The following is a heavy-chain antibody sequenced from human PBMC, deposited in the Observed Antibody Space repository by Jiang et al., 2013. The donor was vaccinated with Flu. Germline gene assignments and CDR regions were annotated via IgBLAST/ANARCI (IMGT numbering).Heavy chain of an antibody. Sequence: GAEVKKPGASVKVSCKASGYTFTSYGISWVRQAPGQGLEWMGWISAYNGNTNYAQKLQGRVTMTTDTSTSTAYMELRSLRSDDTAVYYCARYGPLNRIAAAGNDAFDIWGQGTMVTVSS. CDR2: ISAYNGNT. V-gene: IGHV1-18*01. J-gene: IGHJ3*02. CDR3: ARYGPLNRIAAAGNDAFDI. CDR1: GYTFTSYG. D-gene: IGHD6-13*01.